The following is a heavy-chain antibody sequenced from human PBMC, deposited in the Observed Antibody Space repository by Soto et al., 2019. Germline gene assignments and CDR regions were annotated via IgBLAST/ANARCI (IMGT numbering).Heavy chain of an antibody. D-gene: IGHD3-10*01. Sequence: EMQLVESGGGSVQPGRSLRLSCTASGFNFEEYAMHWVRQTPGKGLEWVSSISWNSDSTGYGDSVKGRFTIARDNAKNSLYLQMNNLRGEDTALYYCAKETAWGAGNKFGYFGMAVWGQGTTVPVSS. CDR3: AKETAWGAGNKFGYFGMAV. CDR1: GFNFEEYA. V-gene: IGHV3-9*01. J-gene: IGHJ6*02. CDR2: ISWNSDST.